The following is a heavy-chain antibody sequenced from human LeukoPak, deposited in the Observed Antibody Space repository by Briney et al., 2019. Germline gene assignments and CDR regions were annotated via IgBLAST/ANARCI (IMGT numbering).Heavy chain of an antibody. D-gene: IGHD2-15*01. CDR2: IIDSGDIT. CDR1: GFTFTSYA. CDR3: AKVNGYCSGGSCYSSGSYYSYGMDV. J-gene: IGHJ6*04. V-gene: IGHV3-23*01. Sequence: GGSLRLSCAASGFTFTSYAMSWVRQAPGKGLEWVSDIIDSGDITYYADSVKGRFTTSRDNSKNAMYPQMNSLRAEDTAVYYCAKVNGYCSGGSCYSSGSYYSYGMDVWGKGTTVTVSS.